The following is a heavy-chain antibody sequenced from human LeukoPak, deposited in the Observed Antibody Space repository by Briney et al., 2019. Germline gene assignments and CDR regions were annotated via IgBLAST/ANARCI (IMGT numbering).Heavy chain of an antibody. J-gene: IGHJ4*02. Sequence: GGSLRLSCEVFGFTVSPNYMSWVRQAPGKGLEWVSVIYRGGSTYYADSARGRFTISRDNSKNTLYLQLNSLRTEDTAMYYCVLGHYGGLFDYWGQGALVTVSS. CDR1: GFTVSPNY. V-gene: IGHV3-53*05. CDR3: VLGHYGGLFDY. D-gene: IGHD4-23*01. CDR2: IYRGGST.